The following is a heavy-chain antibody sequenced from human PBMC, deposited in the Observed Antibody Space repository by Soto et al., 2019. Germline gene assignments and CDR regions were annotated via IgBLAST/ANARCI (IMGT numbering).Heavy chain of an antibody. J-gene: IGHJ6*02. CDR2: ISAYNGNT. CDR3: ARDSLAAAGPTPWYYGMDV. V-gene: IGHV1-18*01. Sequence: QVPLVQSGAEVKKPGASVKVSCKASGYTFTSYGISWVRQAPGPGLEWMGWISAYNGNTNYAQKLQGRVTMTTDTATSTAYMELSSLRSDDTAVYYCARDSLAAAGPTPWYYGMDVWGQGTTVTVAS. D-gene: IGHD6-13*01. CDR1: GYTFTSYG.